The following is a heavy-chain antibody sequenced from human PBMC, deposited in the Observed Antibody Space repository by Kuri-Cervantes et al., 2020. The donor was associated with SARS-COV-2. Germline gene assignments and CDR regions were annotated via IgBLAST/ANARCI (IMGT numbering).Heavy chain of an antibody. CDR3: AKSPFWFAGVSP. CDR1: GFTSSSYA. D-gene: IGHD3-3*01. J-gene: IGHJ5*02. CDR2: ISGSGGST. V-gene: IGHV3-23*01. Sequence: GESLKISCAASGFTSSSYAMSWVRQAPGKGLEWVSAISGSGGSTYYADSVKGRFTISRDNSKNTLYLRMNSLRAEDTAVYYCAKSPFWFAGVSPWGQGTLVTVSS.